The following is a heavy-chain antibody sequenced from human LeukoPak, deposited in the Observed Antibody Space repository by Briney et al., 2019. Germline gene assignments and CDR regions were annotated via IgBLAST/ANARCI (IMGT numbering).Heavy chain of an antibody. D-gene: IGHD4-23*01. V-gene: IGHV1-46*01. J-gene: IGHJ5*02. CDR1: GYTFTSYY. CDR3: ARSQGGNTLWFDP. CDR2: INTSGGST. Sequence: ASVKVSCKASGYTFTSYYMHWVRQAPGQGLEWMGIINTSGGSTTSAQKFQGRVSMTRDTSTSTVYLEVSSLRSEDTAVYYCARSQGGNTLWFDPWGQGTLVTVSS.